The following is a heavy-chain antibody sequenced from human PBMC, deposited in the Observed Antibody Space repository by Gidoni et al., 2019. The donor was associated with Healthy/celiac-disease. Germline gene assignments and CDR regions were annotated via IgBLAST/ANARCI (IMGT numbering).Heavy chain of an antibody. CDR1: GFTFSSYA. Sequence: EVQLLESGGGLVQPGGSLRLSCAASGFTFSSYAMSWVRQAPGKGLEWVSAISGSGGSTYYADSVKGRFTISRDNSKNTLYLQMNSLRAEDTAVYYCAKETGPDYYYGSGSYYSGYYGMDVWGQGTTVTVSS. CDR3: AKETGPDYYYGSGSYYSGYYGMDV. J-gene: IGHJ6*02. CDR2: ISGSGGST. V-gene: IGHV3-23*01. D-gene: IGHD3-10*01.